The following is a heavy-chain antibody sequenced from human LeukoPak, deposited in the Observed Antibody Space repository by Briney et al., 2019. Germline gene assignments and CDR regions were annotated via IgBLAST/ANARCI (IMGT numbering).Heavy chain of an antibody. J-gene: IGHJ6*03. Sequence: SETLSLTCALYGGSFSGYYWSWIRQPPGKGLAWIGEINHSGSTNYNPSRQSRVTISVDTTKNQFSLKLSSVTAADTAVYYCAREDSSVEYYYYYYYMDVWGKGTTVTVS. CDR2: INHSGST. CDR3: AREDSSVEYYYYYYYMDV. D-gene: IGHD6-25*01. CDR1: GGSFSGYY. V-gene: IGHV4-34*01.